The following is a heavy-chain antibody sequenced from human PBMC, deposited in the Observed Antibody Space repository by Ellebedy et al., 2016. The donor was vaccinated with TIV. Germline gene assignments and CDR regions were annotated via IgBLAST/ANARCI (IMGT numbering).Heavy chain of an antibody. CDR3: ERDPSERRGIYSSSAFFDY. Sequence: PAGSLRLSCAVSGFTFSSYSLNWVRQAPRKGLEWVSSISSSSIYIYYADSVKGRFTISRDNAKNSLYLQMNSLRAEDTDVYYCERDPSERRGIYSSSAFFDYWGQGTLVTVSS. CDR2: ISSSSIYI. J-gene: IGHJ4*02. CDR1: GFTFSSYS. D-gene: IGHD6-6*01. V-gene: IGHV3-21*01.